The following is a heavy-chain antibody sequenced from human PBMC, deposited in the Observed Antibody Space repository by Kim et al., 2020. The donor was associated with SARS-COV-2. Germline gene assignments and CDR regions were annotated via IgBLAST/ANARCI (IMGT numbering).Heavy chain of an antibody. Sequence: GGSLRLSCVASGFSFSCCAMTWVRQVPGKGPEWVSSISHDGTSSHYANSVRGRFTISRDASKNTLYLLLNSLRGEDTALYYCAKDVGDYSGTDVWGQGTT. CDR3: AKDVGDYSGTDV. V-gene: IGHV3-23*01. CDR2: ISHDGTSS. D-gene: IGHD6-13*01. J-gene: IGHJ6*02. CDR1: GFSFSCCA.